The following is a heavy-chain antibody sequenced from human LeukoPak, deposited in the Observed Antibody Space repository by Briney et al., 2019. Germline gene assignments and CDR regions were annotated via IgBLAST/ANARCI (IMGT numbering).Heavy chain of an antibody. CDR2: IKQDGSEK. CDR3: ASQGPSFDY. J-gene: IGHJ4*02. Sequence: GGSLRLSCVVSGFTFSSYWMSWVRQVSGMGLEWVANIKQDGSEKYYLDSVRGRFTISRDNAKKSLYLQMNSLRAEDTAVYYCASQGPSFDYWGQGTLVTVSS. CDR1: GFTFSSYW. V-gene: IGHV3-7*01.